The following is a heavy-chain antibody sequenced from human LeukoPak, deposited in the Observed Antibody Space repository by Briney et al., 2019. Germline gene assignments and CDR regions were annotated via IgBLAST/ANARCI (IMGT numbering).Heavy chain of an antibody. CDR2: INPNSGGT. Sequence: ASVKVSCKASGYTFTGYYMHWVRQAPGQGLEWMGWINPNSGGTNHAQTLQGREPMTRHPSISPAYMELSRLRSDDTAVYYCARVPRCGSGGSCPFQTYYYYGMDVWGQGPTVTVSS. J-gene: IGHJ6*01. D-gene: IGHD2-15*01. CDR1: GYTFTGYY. V-gene: IGHV1-2*02. CDR3: ARVPRCGSGGSCPFQTYYYYGMDV.